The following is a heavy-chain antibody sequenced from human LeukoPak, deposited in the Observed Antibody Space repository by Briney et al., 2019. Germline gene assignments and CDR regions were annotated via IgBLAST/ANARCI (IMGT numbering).Heavy chain of an antibody. Sequence: GASVKVSCKASGYIFIGHFIHWVRQPPGQGLEWLGCINPASDGTNSAQKFQGRVTMTRDTSTNTAYMELSSLSNDDTAIYFCARAIGVAGYFDYWGQGALVTVSS. CDR1: GYIFIGHF. V-gene: IGHV1-2*02. CDR3: ARAIGVAGYFDY. CDR2: INPASDGT. D-gene: IGHD6-19*01. J-gene: IGHJ4*02.